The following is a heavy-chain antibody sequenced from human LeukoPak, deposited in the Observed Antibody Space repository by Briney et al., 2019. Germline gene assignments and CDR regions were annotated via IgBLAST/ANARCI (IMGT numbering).Heavy chain of an antibody. CDR1: GFTFTTAW. V-gene: IGHV3-15*01. Sequence: GGSLRLSCVASGFTFTTAWMNWVRQAPGKGLEWVGRVKSKNAGGTIDYVAPVKGRFTISRDDSTNTVYLRMNSLNTEDTAVYYCTTSGSEGATRANYWGQGTLVTVSS. J-gene: IGHJ4*02. D-gene: IGHD1-26*01. CDR2: VKSKNAGGTI. CDR3: TTSGSEGATRANY.